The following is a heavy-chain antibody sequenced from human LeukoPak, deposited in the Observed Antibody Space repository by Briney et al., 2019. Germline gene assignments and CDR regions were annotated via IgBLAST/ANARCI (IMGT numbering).Heavy chain of an antibody. CDR3: AKDSNRGVWGSYRSYDY. Sequence: GGSLRLSCAASGLTFSSYDMSWVRQAPRKGLEWVSAISGSGANTYDADSVKGRFTISRDNSKNTLYLQMNSLRAEDTAVYYCAKDSNRGVWGSYRSYDYWGQGTLVTVSS. CDR1: GLTFSSYD. CDR2: ISGSGANT. J-gene: IGHJ4*02. V-gene: IGHV3-23*01. D-gene: IGHD3-16*01.